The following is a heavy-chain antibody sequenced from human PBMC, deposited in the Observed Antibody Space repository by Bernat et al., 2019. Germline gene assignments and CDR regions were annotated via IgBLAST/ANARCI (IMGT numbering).Heavy chain of an antibody. Sequence: QLQLQESGPGLVKPSETLSLTCTVSGGSISDSTYYWLWIRQPPGKGLEWVGTIYYSGSTYYNPSLKSRVTISVETSKNQLSLKLNSVTAAETAVYYCAGRPTRGRFDPWGQGTLVTVSS. CDR1: GGSISDSTYY. CDR2: IYYSGST. J-gene: IGHJ5*02. D-gene: IGHD3-10*01. V-gene: IGHV4-39*01. CDR3: AGRPTRGRFDP.